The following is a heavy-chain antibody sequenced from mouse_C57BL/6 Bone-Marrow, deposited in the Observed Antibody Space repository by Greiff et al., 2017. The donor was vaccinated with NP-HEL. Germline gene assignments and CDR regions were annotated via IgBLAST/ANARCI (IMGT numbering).Heavy chain of an antibody. CDR2: ISYDGSN. J-gene: IGHJ3*01. CDR3: ARRDYGAFAY. Sequence: EVKLQESGPGLVKPSQSLSLTCSVTGYSITSGYYWNWIRQFPGNKLEWMGYISYDGSNNYNPSLKNRISITRDTSKNQFFLKLNSVTTEDTATYYCARRDYGAFAYWGQGTLVTVSA. D-gene: IGHD1-1*02. V-gene: IGHV3-6*01. CDR1: GYSITSGYY.